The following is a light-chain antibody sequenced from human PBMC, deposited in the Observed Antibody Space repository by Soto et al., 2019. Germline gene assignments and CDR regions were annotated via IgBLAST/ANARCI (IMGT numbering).Light chain of an antibody. J-gene: IGKJ4*01. CDR2: DAS. V-gene: IGKV3-11*01. CDR1: QSVSSY. Sequence: EIVLTQSPATLSLSPGERATLSCRASQSVSSYLAGYQQKPGQAPRLLIYDASNRATGIPARFSGSGSGTDFTLTISSLEPDDFAVYYCQQRSDWPSTFGGGTKVQIK. CDR3: QQRSDWPST.